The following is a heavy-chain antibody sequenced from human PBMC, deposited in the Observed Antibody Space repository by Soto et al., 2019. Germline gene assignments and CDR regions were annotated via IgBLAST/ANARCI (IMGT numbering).Heavy chain of an antibody. J-gene: IGHJ4*02. CDR3: ARGRERITIFGVVNGGWYFDY. D-gene: IGHD3-3*01. Sequence: SETLSLTCAVYGGSFSGYYWSWIRQPPGKGLEWIGEINHSGSTNYNPSLKSRVTISVDTSKNQCSLKLSSVTAADTAVYYCARGRERITIFGVVNGGWYFDYWGQGTLVTVSS. CDR2: INHSGST. V-gene: IGHV4-34*01. CDR1: GGSFSGYY.